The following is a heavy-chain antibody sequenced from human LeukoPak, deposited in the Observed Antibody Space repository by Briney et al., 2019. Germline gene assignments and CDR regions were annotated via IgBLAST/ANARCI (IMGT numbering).Heavy chain of an antibody. Sequence: PGGSLRLSCVASGFGFSTFWMSWVRRAPGKGPEWVAHINSDGSGKYHADSVKGRITITTDNAKNSLYLQMNSLRAEDTAVYHCVRDPDYCGPGPFWDYWGQGTLVTVSS. J-gene: IGHJ4*02. D-gene: IGHD4-23*01. V-gene: IGHV3-7*01. CDR1: GFGFSTFW. CDR3: VRDPDYCGPGPFWDY. CDR2: INSDGSGK.